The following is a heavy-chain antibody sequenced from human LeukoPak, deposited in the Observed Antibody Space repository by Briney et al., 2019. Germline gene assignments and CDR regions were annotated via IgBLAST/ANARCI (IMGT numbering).Heavy chain of an antibody. V-gene: IGHV3-23*01. J-gene: IGHJ6*02. Sequence: PGGSLRLSCAASGFTFSSYAMSWVRQAPGKGLEWVSAISGSGGSTYYADSVKGRFTISRDNSKNTLYLQMNSLRAEDTAVYYCASQRIQLWTGYYGMDVWGQGTTVTVSS. CDR3: ASQRIQLWTGYYGMDV. CDR2: ISGSGGST. D-gene: IGHD5-18*01. CDR1: GFTFSSYA.